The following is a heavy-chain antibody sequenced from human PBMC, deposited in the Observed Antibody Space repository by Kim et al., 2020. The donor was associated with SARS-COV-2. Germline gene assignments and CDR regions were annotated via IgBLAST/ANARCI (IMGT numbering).Heavy chain of an antibody. CDR1: GFTFGDYA. V-gene: IGHV3-49*03. Sequence: GGSLRLSCTASGFTFGDYAMSWFRQAPGKGLEWVGFIRSKAYGGTTEYAASVKGIFTISRDDSKSIAYLQMNSLKTEDTAVYYCTRDLCSSTSCYYYYYYGMDVWGQGTAVTVSS. D-gene: IGHD2-2*01. CDR2: IRSKAYGGTT. CDR3: TRDLCSSTSCYYYYYYGMDV. J-gene: IGHJ6*02.